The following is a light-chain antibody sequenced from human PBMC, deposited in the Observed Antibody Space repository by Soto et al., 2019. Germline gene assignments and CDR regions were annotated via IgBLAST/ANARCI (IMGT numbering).Light chain of an antibody. J-gene: IGKJ2*01. CDR1: QSISSW. CDR3: QQYNSYQYP. Sequence: DIQMTQSPSTLSASVGDRVTITCRASQSISSWLAWYQQEPGKAPKLLIYDASSLESGVPSRFSGSRSGTEFTLTISSLQPDDFATYYCQQYNSYQYPFGQGTKLEIK. CDR2: DAS. V-gene: IGKV1-5*01.